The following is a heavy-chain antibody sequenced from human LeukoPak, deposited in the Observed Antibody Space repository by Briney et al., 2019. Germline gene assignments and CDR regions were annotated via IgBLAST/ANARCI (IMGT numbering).Heavy chain of an antibody. CDR3: ARGYYDILTGYYFGWFDP. Sequence: PSETLSLTCTVSGGSISSSSYYWGWIRQPPGKGLEWIGSIYYSGSTYYNPSLKSRVTISVDTSKNQLSLKLSSVTAADTAVYYCARGYYDILTGYYFGWFDPWGQGTLVTVSS. CDR1: GGSISSSSYY. CDR2: IYYSGST. J-gene: IGHJ5*02. V-gene: IGHV4-39*01. D-gene: IGHD3-9*01.